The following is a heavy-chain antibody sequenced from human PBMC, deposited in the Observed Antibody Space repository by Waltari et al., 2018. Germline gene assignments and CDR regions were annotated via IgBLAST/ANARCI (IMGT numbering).Heavy chain of an antibody. CDR3: TPLDY. CDR1: GFGFSNFS. J-gene: IGHJ4*02. Sequence: EVQLIESGGALVQPGGSLILSCSASGFGFSNFSMNWVRQAPGKGLEWIAYISTGGSTIYYADSVKGRFTISRDNAKNSLYLQMNGLTDEDTAIYYCTPLDYWGRGALVTVSS. V-gene: IGHV3-48*02. CDR2: ISTGGSTI.